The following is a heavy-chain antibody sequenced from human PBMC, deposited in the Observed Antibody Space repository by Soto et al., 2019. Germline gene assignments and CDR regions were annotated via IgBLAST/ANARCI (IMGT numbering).Heavy chain of an antibody. Sequence: PSETLSLTCAVSGGSIISGGYSWSWIRQPPGKGLEWIGYIYHSGSTYYNPSLRSRVTISVDRSKNQFSLKLSSVTAADTAVYYCARGYSSSWDENWFDPWGQGTLVTGSS. D-gene: IGHD6-13*01. CDR3: ARGYSSSWDENWFDP. J-gene: IGHJ5*02. V-gene: IGHV4-30-2*01. CDR2: IYHSGST. CDR1: GGSIISGGYS.